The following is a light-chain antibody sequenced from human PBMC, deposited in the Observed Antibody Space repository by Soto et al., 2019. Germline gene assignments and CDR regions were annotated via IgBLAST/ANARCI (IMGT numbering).Light chain of an antibody. J-gene: IGLJ2*01. V-gene: IGLV1-40*01. CDR1: SSNIGAGYD. CDR3: QSYDSSLSRV. Sequence: QSVLTQPPSVSGAPGRRVTISCTGSSSNIGAGYDVPWYQQLPGPAPKLLIYVNSNRPSGVPDRFSGSKSGTSASLAITGLQAEDEADYYCQSYDSSLSRVFGGGTKLTVL. CDR2: VNS.